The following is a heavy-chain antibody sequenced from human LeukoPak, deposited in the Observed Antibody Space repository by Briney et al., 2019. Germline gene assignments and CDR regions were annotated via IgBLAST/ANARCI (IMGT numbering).Heavy chain of an antibody. CDR1: GFTFSSYG. J-gene: IGHJ4*02. CDR2: IWYDGSNK. CDR3: AREVPTNYFDY. V-gene: IGHV3-33*01. Sequence: SGGSLRLSCAASGFTFSSYGMHWVRQAPGKGLEWVAVIWYDGSNKYYADSVKGRFTISRDNSKNTLYLQMNSLRAEDTAVYYCAREVPTNYFDYWGLGTLVTVSS. D-gene: IGHD3-10*01.